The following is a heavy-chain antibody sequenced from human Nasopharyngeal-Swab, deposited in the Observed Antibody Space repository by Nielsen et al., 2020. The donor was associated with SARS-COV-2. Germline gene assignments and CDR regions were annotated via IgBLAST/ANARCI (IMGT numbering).Heavy chain of an antibody. CDR1: GFTFDDYG. CDR3: ARVRYSGYDSGLDV. Sequence: GGSLRLSCAASGFTFDDYGMNWVRQAPGKGLEWVSGINWNGGSTSYAASVKGRFTISRDNAKNSLYLQMNTLGAEDTALYHCARVRYSGYDSGLDVWGQGTTVTVSS. J-gene: IGHJ6*02. CDR2: INWNGGST. V-gene: IGHV3-20*01. D-gene: IGHD5-12*01.